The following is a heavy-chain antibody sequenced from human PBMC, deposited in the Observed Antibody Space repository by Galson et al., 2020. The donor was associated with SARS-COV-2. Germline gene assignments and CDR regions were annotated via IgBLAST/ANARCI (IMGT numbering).Heavy chain of an antibody. V-gene: IGHV4-59*08. CDR2: ISYDGST. Sequence: ETSETLSLTCAVSIGSMTSHYWSWIRQAPGKGLEWIGYISYDGSTTYNPSLKSRVTISIDTSKNQFSLRLTSVTAADTALYYCAKLAEGRRNSEDYWGQGTRVTVSS. J-gene: IGHJ4*02. CDR1: IGSMTSHY. CDR3: AKLAEGRRNSEDY. D-gene: IGHD1-7*01.